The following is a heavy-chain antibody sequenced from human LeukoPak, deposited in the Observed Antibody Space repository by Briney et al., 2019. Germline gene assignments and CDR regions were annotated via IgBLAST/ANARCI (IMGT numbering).Heavy chain of an antibody. Sequence: RASVKVSFKASGGTFSSYAISWVRQAPGQGLEWMGGIIPIFGTANYAQKFQGRVTITTDESTSTAYMELSSLRSEDTAVYYCARVRAARPDGYYYYMDVWGKGTTVTVSS. CDR3: ARVRAARPDGYYYYMDV. D-gene: IGHD6-6*01. CDR1: GGTFSSYA. CDR2: IIPIFGTA. V-gene: IGHV1-69*05. J-gene: IGHJ6*03.